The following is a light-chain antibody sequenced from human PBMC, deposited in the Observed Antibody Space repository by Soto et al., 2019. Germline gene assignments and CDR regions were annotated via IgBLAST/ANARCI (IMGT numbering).Light chain of an antibody. CDR1: QSISSW. J-gene: IGKJ1*01. CDR2: DAS. CDR3: QQYNSYSGWT. Sequence: DIQMTQSPSTLSASVGDRVTITCRASQSISSWLAWYQQKPGKAPKLLIYDASSLESGVPSRFSGSGSGTEFTLTISSLQPADFATYYCQQYNSYSGWTFGQGTKVDIK. V-gene: IGKV1-5*01.